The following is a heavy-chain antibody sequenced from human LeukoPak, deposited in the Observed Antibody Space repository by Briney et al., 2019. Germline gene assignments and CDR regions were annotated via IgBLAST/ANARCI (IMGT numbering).Heavy chain of an antibody. J-gene: IGHJ5*02. CDR1: GGSITSYY. D-gene: IGHD6-13*01. V-gene: IGHV4-59*01. CDR2: MYYSGST. Sequence: SETLSLTCTVSGGSITSYYWSWIRQPPGQGLEWIGYMYYSGSTNYNPSLKSRVSISIDTSKTQFSLKLNSVTAADTAVYYCAAGTSWLDHWGQGTLVTVSS. CDR3: AAGTSWLDH.